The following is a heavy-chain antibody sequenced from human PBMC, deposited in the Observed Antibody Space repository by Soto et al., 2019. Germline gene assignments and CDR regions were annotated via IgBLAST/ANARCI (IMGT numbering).Heavy chain of an antibody. D-gene: IGHD3-10*01. CDR1: GFTFTSSA. Sequence: SVKVSCKASGFTFTSSAVQWVRQARGQRLEWIGWIVVGSGNTNYAQKFQERVTITRDMSTSTAYMELSSLRSEDTAVYYCAAAFGELFLRGDYWGQGTPVTVSS. CDR2: IVVGSGNT. J-gene: IGHJ4*02. CDR3: AAAFGELFLRGDY. V-gene: IGHV1-58*01.